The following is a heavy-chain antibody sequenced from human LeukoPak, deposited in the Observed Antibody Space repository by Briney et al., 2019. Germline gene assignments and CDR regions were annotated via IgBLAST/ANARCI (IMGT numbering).Heavy chain of an antibody. CDR1: GFTFSSYA. J-gene: IGHJ4*02. CDR2: INSCGTTT. V-gene: IGHV3-23*01. Sequence: PGGSLRLSCAASGFTFSSYAMTWVRQAPGKGLEWISGINSCGTTTYYGDSVKGRFTISRGKSYNTLYLQKNKLRAEDTAVYYCAKDRIIGTTAYYFDYWGQGTLVPVSS. D-gene: IGHD1-7*01. CDR3: AKDRIIGTTAYYFDY.